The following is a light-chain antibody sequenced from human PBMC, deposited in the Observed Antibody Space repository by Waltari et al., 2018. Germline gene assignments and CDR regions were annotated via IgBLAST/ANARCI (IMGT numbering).Light chain of an antibody. CDR3: SSYTSSDTMI. Sequence: QSALTQPASVSGSPGQSITISCTGTNIDIGAYNYVSCSQQHPGKAPKLIIFEVSNRPAGVSTRFSGSKSGNTASLTITGLQPEDEADYYGSSYTSSDTMIFGTGTKLTVL. CDR2: EVS. CDR1: NIDIGAYNY. J-gene: IGLJ2*01. V-gene: IGLV2-14*01.